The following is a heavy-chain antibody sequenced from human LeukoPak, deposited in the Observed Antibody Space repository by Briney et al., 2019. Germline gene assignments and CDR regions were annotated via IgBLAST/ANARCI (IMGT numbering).Heavy chain of an antibody. CDR3: TRASGSGSYYPFDF. CDR2: ISSGSGYI. J-gene: IGHJ4*02. D-gene: IGHD3-10*01. CDR1: GFTVSSNY. Sequence: PGGSLRLSCAASGFTVSSNYMSWVRQAPGKGLEWVSSISSGSGYIYYADSVKGRFTISRDNANKSLCLQMNSLRAEDTAVYYCTRASGSGSYYPFDFWGQGTLVTVSS. V-gene: IGHV3-21*01.